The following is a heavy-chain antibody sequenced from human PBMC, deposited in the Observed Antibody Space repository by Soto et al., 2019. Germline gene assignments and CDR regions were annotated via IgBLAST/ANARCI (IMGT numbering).Heavy chain of an antibody. V-gene: IGHV3-21*01. D-gene: IGHD3-16*01. J-gene: IGHJ6*02. CDR2: ISSSSSYI. CDR1: RFAFSSYS. CDR3: VVLGSQVYYYYGMDV. Sequence: GGSLGLSCAASRFAFSSYSMNWVRQAPGKGLEWVSSISSSSSYIYYADSVKGRFTISRDNAKNSLYLQMNSLRAEDTAVYYCVVLGSQVYYYYGMDVWGQGTTVTVSS.